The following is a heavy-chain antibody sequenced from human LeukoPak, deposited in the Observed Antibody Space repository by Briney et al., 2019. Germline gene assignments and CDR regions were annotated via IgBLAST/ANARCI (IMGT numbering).Heavy chain of an antibody. CDR1: GFTFSSYA. Sequence: GGSLRLSCAASGFTFSSYAMSWVRQAPGKGLEWVSAISGSGGSTYYADSVKGRFTISRDNSKNTLYLQMNSLRAEDTAVYYCAKDSAPYSYGDAFDYWGQGTLVTVSS. CDR3: AKDSAPYSYGDAFDY. CDR2: ISGSGGST. V-gene: IGHV3-23*01. J-gene: IGHJ4*02. D-gene: IGHD5-18*01.